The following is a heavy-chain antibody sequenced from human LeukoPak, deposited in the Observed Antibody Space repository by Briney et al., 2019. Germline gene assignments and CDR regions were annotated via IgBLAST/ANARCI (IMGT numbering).Heavy chain of an antibody. J-gene: IGHJ6*02. CDR3: ARVVSTMVRGVNGYYYYGMDV. CDR1: GYSISSGYY. D-gene: IGHD3-10*01. Sequence: SETLSLTCTVSGYSISSGYYWGWIRQPPGKGLEWIGSIYHSGSTYYNPSLKSRVTISVDTSKNQFSLKLSSVTAADTAVYYCARVVSTMVRGVNGYYYYGMDVWGQGTTVTVSS. CDR2: IYHSGST. V-gene: IGHV4-38-2*02.